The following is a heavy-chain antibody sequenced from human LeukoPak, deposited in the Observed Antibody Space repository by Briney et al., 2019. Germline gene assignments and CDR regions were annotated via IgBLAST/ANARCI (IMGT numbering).Heavy chain of an antibody. CDR2: INPNSGGT. CDR3: ARDLKGLELRFY. V-gene: IGHV1-2*06. Sequence: ASVKVSCKASGYTFTGYYMHWVRQAPGQGLEWMGRINPNSGGTNYAQKFQGRVTMTRDTSISTAYMELSRLRSDDTAMYYCARDLKGLELRFYWGQGTLVTVSS. J-gene: IGHJ4*02. CDR1: GYTFTGYY. D-gene: IGHD1-7*01.